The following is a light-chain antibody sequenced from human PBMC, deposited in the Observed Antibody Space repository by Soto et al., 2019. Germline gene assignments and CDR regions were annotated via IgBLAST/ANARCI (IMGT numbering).Light chain of an antibody. Sequence: QSVLTQPPSVSGAPGQRVTISCTGSSSNTGAGYDVHWYQQLPGTAPKLLIYANSNRPSGVPDRFSGSKSGTSASLAITGLKAEDEAHYSCQSYDSSLSGWVFGGGTKLTVL. CDR2: ANS. V-gene: IGLV1-40*01. CDR3: QSYDSSLSGWV. J-gene: IGLJ3*02. CDR1: SSNTGAGYD.